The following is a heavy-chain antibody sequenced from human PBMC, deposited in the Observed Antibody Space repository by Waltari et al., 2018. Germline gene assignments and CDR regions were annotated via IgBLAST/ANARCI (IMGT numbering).Heavy chain of an antibody. CDR3: ARHFSTVTYFFDY. Sequence: QVQLQESGPGLVKPSETLSLTCAVYGYSISIGYYWGWIRQPPGKGLEWIGSIYHSGSTYYNPSLKSRVTISVDTSKNQFSLKLSSVTAADTAVYYCARHFSTVTYFFDYWGQGTLVTVSS. CDR2: IYHSGST. J-gene: IGHJ4*02. D-gene: IGHD4-17*01. CDR1: GYSISIGYY. V-gene: IGHV4-38-2*01.